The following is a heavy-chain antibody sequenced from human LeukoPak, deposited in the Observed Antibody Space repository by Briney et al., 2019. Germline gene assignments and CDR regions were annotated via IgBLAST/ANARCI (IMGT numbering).Heavy chain of an antibody. CDR2: INAGSGNT. CDR3: ARSSITFGGVIGY. Sequence: ASVKVSCKASGYTFTSYAMHWVRQAPGQRLEWMGWINAGSGNTKYSQKFEGRVTITRDTSASTAYMELSSLRSEDTAVYYCARSSITFGGVIGYWGQGTLVTVSS. V-gene: IGHV1-3*01. D-gene: IGHD3-16*01. J-gene: IGHJ4*02. CDR1: GYTFTSYA.